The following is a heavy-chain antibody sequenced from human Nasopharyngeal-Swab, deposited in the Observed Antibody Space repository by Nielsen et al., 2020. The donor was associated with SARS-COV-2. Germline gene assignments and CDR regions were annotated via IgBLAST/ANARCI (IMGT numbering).Heavy chain of an antibody. J-gene: IGHJ6*02. V-gene: IGHV3-21*01. Sequence: GSLRLSCAASGFTFSSYSMNWVRQAPGKGLEWVSSISSSSSYIYYADSVKGRFTISRDNAKNSLYLQMNSLRAEDTAVYYCARDDYYDSSGYYRYYYYGMDVWGQGTTVTVSS. D-gene: IGHD3-22*01. CDR2: ISSSSSYI. CDR3: ARDDYYDSSGYYRYYYYGMDV. CDR1: GFTFSSYS.